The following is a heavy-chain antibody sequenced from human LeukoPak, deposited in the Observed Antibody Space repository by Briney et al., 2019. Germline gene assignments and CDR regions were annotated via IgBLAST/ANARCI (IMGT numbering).Heavy chain of an antibody. Sequence: PGGSLRLSCVGSGFTLSTHAMSWVRQAPGKGLEWVSGIRGGGSQTYHADSMKGRFTISRDNLQNTLYLDMDNLRAEDTALYYCARSRPYYDFIWGSGIDFWDLGTLVTVSS. CDR1: GFTLSTHA. CDR3: ARSRPYYDFIWGSGIDF. V-gene: IGHV3-23*01. CDR2: IRGGGSQT. D-gene: IGHD3-16*01. J-gene: IGHJ4*02.